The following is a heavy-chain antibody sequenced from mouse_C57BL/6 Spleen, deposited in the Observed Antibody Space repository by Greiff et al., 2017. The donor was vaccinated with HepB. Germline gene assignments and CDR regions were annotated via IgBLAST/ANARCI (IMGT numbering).Heavy chain of an antibody. Sequence: VQLQQPGAELVRPGSSVKLSCKASGYTFTSYWMHWVKQRPIQGLEWIGNIDPSDSETHYNQKFKDKATLTVDKSTSTAYMQLSSLTSEDSAVYYCACEGHYYGSSYYAMDYWGQGTSVTVSS. V-gene: IGHV1-52*01. CDR1: GYTFTSYW. J-gene: IGHJ4*01. CDR2: IDPSDSET. CDR3: ACEGHYYGSSYYAMDY. D-gene: IGHD1-1*01.